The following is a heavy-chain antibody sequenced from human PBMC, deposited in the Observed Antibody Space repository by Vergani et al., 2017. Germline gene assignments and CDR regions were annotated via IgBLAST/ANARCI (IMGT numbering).Heavy chain of an antibody. D-gene: IGHD2-2*01. CDR1: GGTFSSYT. V-gene: IGHV1-69*02. CDR2: ITPILGIA. J-gene: IGHJ3*02. CDR3: AEGPLPAAVTTYAFDI. Sequence: QVQLVQSGAEVKKPGSSVKVSCKASGGTFSSYTISWVRQAPGQGLEWMGRITPILGIANYAQKFQGRVTITADKSTSAAYMELSSLRSEDTAVYYCAEGPLPAAVTTYAFDIWGQGTMVTVSS.